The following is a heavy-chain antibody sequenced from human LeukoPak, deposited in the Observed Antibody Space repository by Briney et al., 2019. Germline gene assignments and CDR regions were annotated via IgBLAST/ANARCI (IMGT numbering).Heavy chain of an antibody. Sequence: SGGSLRLSCAASGFTFSSFSMNWVRQAPGKGLEWVSFISTSSSYIYYADSLKGRFTISRDNARNSLFLQMNSLRAEDTAVYYCARVRPGQWLLRDAFDIWGQGTMVTVSS. J-gene: IGHJ3*02. CDR1: GFTFSSFS. V-gene: IGHV3-21*01. CDR3: ARVRPGQWLLRDAFDI. D-gene: IGHD6-19*01. CDR2: ISTSSSYI.